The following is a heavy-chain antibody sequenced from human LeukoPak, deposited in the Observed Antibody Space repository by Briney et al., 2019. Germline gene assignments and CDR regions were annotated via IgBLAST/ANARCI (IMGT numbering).Heavy chain of an antibody. Sequence: ASVKVSCKASGYAFTTYCINWVRQAPGQGLEWMGWIDTNTGKPAYAQGFTGRFAFSLDTSVSTAYLQISSLKAEDTAVYYCARDQDFRSGRDRRDFDSWGQGTLVTVSS. CDR3: ARDQDFRSGRDRRDFDS. D-gene: IGHD3-3*01. J-gene: IGHJ4*02. CDR2: IDTNTGKP. V-gene: IGHV7-4-1*02. CDR1: GYAFTTYC.